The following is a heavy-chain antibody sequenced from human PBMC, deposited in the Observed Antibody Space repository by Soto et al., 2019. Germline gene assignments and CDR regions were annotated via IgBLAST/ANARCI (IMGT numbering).Heavy chain of an antibody. D-gene: IGHD6-13*01. CDR2: IVTSSAYT. J-gene: IGHJ4*02. Sequence: QVQLVESGGGLVKPGGSLRLSCVASGFTFSDYNMGWVRQAPGKGLEYISYIVTSSAYTNYADSVKGRFSISRDNAKNSLHLVMNSLRAEDSGVYYCARLRASSWYMGGYLDYWGLGTQVTVSS. V-gene: IGHV3-11*06. CDR3: ARLRASSWYMGGYLDY. CDR1: GFTFSDYN.